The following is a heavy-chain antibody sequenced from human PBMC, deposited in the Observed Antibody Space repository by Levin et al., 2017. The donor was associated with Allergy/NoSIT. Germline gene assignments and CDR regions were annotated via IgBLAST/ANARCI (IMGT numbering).Heavy chain of an antibody. CDR1: GFSLSTSGVG. J-gene: IGHJ5*02. CDR3: AHIDGDYQINWFDP. CDR2: IYWDDDK. V-gene: IGHV2-5*02. Sequence: SGPTLVKPTQTLTLTCTFSGFSLSTSGVGVGWIRQPPGKALEWLALIYWDDDKRYSPSLKSRLTITKDTSKNQVVLTMTNMDPVDTATYYCAHIDGDYQINWFDPWGQGTLVTVSS. D-gene: IGHD4-17*01.